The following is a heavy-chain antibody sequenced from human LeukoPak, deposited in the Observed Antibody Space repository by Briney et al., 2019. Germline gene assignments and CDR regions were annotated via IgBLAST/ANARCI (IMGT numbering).Heavy chain of an antibody. D-gene: IGHD3-16*01. CDR1: GGFISSYY. Sequence: SEALSLTCTVSGGFISSYYWSWIRQPPGKGLEWIGYIYYSGSTNYNPSLKSRVTISVDTSKNQFSLKLSSVTAADTAVYYCLGGHYWGQGTMVTVSS. CDR3: LGGHY. V-gene: IGHV4-59*08. CDR2: IYYSGST. J-gene: IGHJ3*01.